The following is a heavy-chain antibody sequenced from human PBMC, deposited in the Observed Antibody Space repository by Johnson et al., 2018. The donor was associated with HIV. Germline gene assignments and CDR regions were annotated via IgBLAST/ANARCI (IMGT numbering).Heavy chain of an antibody. D-gene: IGHD1-26*01. Sequence: QVQLVESGGGVVQPGRSLRLSCAASGFTFSSYAMHWVRQAPGKGLEWVAVISYDGSNKYYADSVRGRFTTSRDNSKNTLYLQMNSLRAEDTAVYYCARDKGGIVGYDAFDIWGQGTMVTVSS. J-gene: IGHJ3*02. CDR2: ISYDGSNK. CDR3: ARDKGGIVGYDAFDI. CDR1: GFTFSSYA. V-gene: IGHV3-30-3*01.